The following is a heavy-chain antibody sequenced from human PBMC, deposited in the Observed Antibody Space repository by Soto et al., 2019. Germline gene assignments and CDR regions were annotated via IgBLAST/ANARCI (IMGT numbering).Heavy chain of an antibody. D-gene: IGHD3-16*01. CDR3: ARDPGQFGRSGWFDP. CDR1: GYTFTSYA. CDR2: INAGNGNT. Sequence: ASVKVSCKASGYTFTSYAMHWVRQAPGQRLEWMGWINAGNGNTKYSQKFQGRVTITRDTSASTAYMELSSLRSEDTAVYYCARDPGQFGRSGWFDPWGQGTLVTVSS. V-gene: IGHV1-3*01. J-gene: IGHJ5*02.